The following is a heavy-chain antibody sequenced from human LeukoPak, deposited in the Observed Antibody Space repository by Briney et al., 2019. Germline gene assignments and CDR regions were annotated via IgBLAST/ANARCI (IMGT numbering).Heavy chain of an antibody. CDR2: IWFDGSER. J-gene: IGHJ1*01. V-gene: IGHV3-33*01. D-gene: IGHD3-16*02. Sequence: GGSLRLSCAASGFTFSTYAIHWVRQAPGKGLEWVAVIWFDGSERYYADSVKGRFIISRDNSKSTSNLQLNSLRAEDTAVYYCAREGDSRWGELSPWGQGTLVTVSS. CDR3: AREGDSRWGELSP. CDR1: GFTFSTYA.